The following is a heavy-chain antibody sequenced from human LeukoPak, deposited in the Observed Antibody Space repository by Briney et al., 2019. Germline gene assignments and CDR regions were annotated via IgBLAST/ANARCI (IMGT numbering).Heavy chain of an antibody. Sequence: PSETLSLTCTVSGGSISSYYWSWIRQPAGKGLEWIGRIYTSGSTNYNPSLKSRVTMSVDTSKNQFSLKLRSVTAADTAVYYCARDLITMVRGVIRDAFDIWGQGTMVTVSS. J-gene: IGHJ3*02. CDR2: IYTSGST. V-gene: IGHV4-4*07. CDR3: ARDLITMVRGVIRDAFDI. D-gene: IGHD3-10*01. CDR1: GGSISSYY.